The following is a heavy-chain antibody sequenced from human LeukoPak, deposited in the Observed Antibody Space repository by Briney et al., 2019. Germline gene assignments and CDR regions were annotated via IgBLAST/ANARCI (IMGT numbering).Heavy chain of an antibody. CDR2: IKSKIDGETT. CDR1: GFTFSDSW. CDR3: TTDSGSFDV. V-gene: IGHV3-15*01. Sequence: GESLRLSCAASGFTFSDSWMTWVRQVPGKGLEWVGRIKSKIDGETTEYAAPVEGRFTISRDDSKTTVYLQMSGLRTEDTARYNCTTDSGSFDVWGKGTMVTVSS. J-gene: IGHJ3*01. D-gene: IGHD3-10*01.